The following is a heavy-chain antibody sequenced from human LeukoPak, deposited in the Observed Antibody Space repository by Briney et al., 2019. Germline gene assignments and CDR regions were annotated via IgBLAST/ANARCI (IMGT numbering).Heavy chain of an antibody. CDR1: GFTFDDYA. D-gene: IGHD6-19*01. CDR3: AKGVRQWLVLDAFDI. V-gene: IGHV3-9*01. J-gene: IGHJ3*02. Sequence: PGRSLRLPCAASGFTFDDYAMHWVRQAPGKGLEWVSGISWNSGSIGYADSVKGRFTISRDNAKNSLYLQMNSLRAEDTALYYCAKGVRQWLVLDAFDIWGQGTMVTVSS. CDR2: ISWNSGSI.